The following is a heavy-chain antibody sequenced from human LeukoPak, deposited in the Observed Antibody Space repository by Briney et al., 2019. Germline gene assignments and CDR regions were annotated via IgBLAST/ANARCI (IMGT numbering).Heavy chain of an antibody. Sequence: GGSLRLSCAASGFTFSSYWMHWVRQAPGKGLVWVSRISTDGTYTEYADSVKGRFTISRDNAKDTLYLQVNSLRAEDTAVYYCARDRSYYDSGSHQGFDDWGQGTLVTVSS. CDR1: GFTFSSYW. J-gene: IGHJ4*02. V-gene: IGHV3-74*03. CDR3: ARDRSYYDSGSHQGFDD. D-gene: IGHD3-10*01. CDR2: ISTDGTYT.